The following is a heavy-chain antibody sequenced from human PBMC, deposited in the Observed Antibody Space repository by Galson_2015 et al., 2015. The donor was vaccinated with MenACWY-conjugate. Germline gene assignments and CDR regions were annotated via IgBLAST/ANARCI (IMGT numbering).Heavy chain of an antibody. J-gene: IGHJ6*03. CDR1: GFTFSTYW. Sequence: SLRLSCAASGFTFSTYWMHWVRQAPGKGLVWVSRINRDGSGTGYADSVTGRFTISRDNAENMLYLQMNSLRAEDTAVYYCARSFVPGSDRKNYYMDVWGRGTTVTVSS. CDR3: ARSFVPGSDRKNYYMDV. CDR2: INRDGSGT. V-gene: IGHV3-74*01. D-gene: IGHD3-16*02.